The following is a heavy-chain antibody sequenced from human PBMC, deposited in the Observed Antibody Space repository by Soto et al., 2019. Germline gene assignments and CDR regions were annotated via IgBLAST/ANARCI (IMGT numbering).Heavy chain of an antibody. CDR3: APPLRGITYYDFWSGYYTCYMDV. CDR2: IGTAGDK. J-gene: IGHJ6*03. V-gene: IGHV3-13*01. CDR1: GFTFSSYD. Sequence: GGSLRLFCAASGFTFSSYDMHWVRQAPGKGLEWVSAIGTAGDKYYPGSVKGRLPISRENAKNSLYLQMNSLRAGDTAVYYCAPPLRGITYYDFWSGYYTCYMDVWGKGTTVTVSS. D-gene: IGHD3-3*01.